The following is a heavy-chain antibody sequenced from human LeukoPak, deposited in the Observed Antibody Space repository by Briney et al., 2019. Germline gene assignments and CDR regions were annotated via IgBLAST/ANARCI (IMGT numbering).Heavy chain of an antibody. CDR3: TTDLNGYYYYGMDV. Sequence: GGSLRLSCAASGFTFSNAWMSWVRQAPGKGLEWVGRIKSKTDGRTTDYAAPVKGRFTISRDDSKNTLYLQMNSLKTEDTAVYYCTTDLNGYYYYGMDVWGRGTTVTVSS. V-gene: IGHV3-15*01. J-gene: IGHJ6*02. D-gene: IGHD4-17*01. CDR2: IKSKTDGRTT. CDR1: GFTFSNAW.